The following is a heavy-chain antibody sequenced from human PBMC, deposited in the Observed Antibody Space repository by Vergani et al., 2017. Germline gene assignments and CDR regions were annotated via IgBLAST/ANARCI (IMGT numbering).Heavy chain of an antibody. D-gene: IGHD3-9*01. CDR3: ARTESFILRYFHWAL. Sequence: QLHLQESGPGLVKPSETLSLTCTVSGGSITSSSYYWGWIRQPPGKGLGWFGNIYHSGGAYYNPSLKGRVTISVDTSKNQFSLEVTSVTAADTAIYFCARTESFILRYFHWALWGQGTLVTVSS. CDR2: IYHSGGA. J-gene: IGHJ4*02. CDR1: GGSITSSSYY. V-gene: IGHV4-39*01.